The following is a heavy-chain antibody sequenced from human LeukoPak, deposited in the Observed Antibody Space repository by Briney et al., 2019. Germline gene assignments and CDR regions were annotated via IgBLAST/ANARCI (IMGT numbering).Heavy chain of an antibody. CDR2: ISGSGGST. CDR3: AKDRGMTGYCSGGSCYLFDY. CDR1: GFTFSSYA. V-gene: IGHV3-23*01. D-gene: IGHD2-15*01. J-gene: IGHJ4*02. Sequence: PGGSLRLSCAASGFTFSSYAMSWVRQAPGKGLEWVSAISGSGGSTYYADSVKGRFTISRDNSKNTLYLQMKSLRAEDTAVYYCAKDRGMTGYCSGGSCYLFDYWGQGTLVTVSS.